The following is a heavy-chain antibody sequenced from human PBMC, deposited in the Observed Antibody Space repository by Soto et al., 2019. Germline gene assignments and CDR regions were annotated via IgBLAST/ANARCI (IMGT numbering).Heavy chain of an antibody. V-gene: IGHV3-9*01. CDR3: AKGPKIRYCSGGSCSSFDY. D-gene: IGHD2-15*01. Sequence: SLKISCAASGFTFDDYAMHWVRQAPGKGLEWVSGISWNSGSIGYADSVKGRFTISRDNAKNSLYLQMNSLRAEDTALYYCAKGPKIRYCSGGSCSSFDYWGQGTLVTVSS. CDR2: ISWNSGSI. J-gene: IGHJ4*02. CDR1: GFTFDDYA.